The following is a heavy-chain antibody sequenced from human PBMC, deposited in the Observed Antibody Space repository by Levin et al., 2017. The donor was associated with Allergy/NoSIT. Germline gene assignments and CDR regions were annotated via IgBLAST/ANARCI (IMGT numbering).Heavy chain of an antibody. CDR2: LPRPPACWPP. CDR3: TTVRGYDNHLDS. V-gene: IGHV3-15*01. D-gene: IGHD5-12*01. Sequence: SLRLSCAASGITFSNAWMSWVRQAPGKGLEWVFLLPRPPACWPPASSSPVKGRFTISRDDSKNTLYLQMVSLKTEDTAVYYCTTVRGYDNHLDSWGQGTLVTVSP. J-gene: IGHJ4*02. CDR1: GITFSNAW.